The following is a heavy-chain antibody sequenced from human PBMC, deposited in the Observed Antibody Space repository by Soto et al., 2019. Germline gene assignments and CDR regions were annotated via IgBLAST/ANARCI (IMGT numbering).Heavy chain of an antibody. J-gene: IGHJ4*02. Sequence: GGSLRLSCAASGFTFSSYSMNWVRQAPGKGLEWGSYISSSSSTIYYADSVKGRFTISRDNAKNSLYLQMNSLRDEDTAVYYCARDLFDFWSGYPYFGYWGQGTLVTVSS. CDR1: GFTFSSYS. CDR3: ARDLFDFWSGYPYFGY. CDR2: ISSSSSTI. V-gene: IGHV3-48*02. D-gene: IGHD3-3*01.